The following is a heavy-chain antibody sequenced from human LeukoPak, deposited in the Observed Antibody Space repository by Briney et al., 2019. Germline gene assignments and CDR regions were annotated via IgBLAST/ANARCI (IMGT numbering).Heavy chain of an antibody. D-gene: IGHD3-10*01. J-gene: IGHJ4*02. Sequence: VASVKVSCKASGDTFTSYGISWVRQAPGQGLEWMGWISAFIGNTNYAQKLQGRVTMTTDTSTSTAYMELWSLRSADTAVYYCARADVSLWFGELSSFDYWGQGTLVTVSS. CDR1: GDTFTSYG. CDR3: ARADVSLWFGELSSFDY. CDR2: ISAFIGNT. V-gene: IGHV1-18*01.